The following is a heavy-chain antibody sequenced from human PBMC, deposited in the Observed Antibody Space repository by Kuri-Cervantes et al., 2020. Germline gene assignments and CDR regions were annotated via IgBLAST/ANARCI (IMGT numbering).Heavy chain of an antibody. CDR2: MKPTSASS. Sequence: ASVKVSCKASGYTFTSYDIIWVRQATGQGLEWMGWMKPTSASSGYAQKFQGRVTMTEDTSTDTAYMELSSLRSEDTAVYYCATGVDDILTGPPPGFQHWGQGTLVTVSS. D-gene: IGHD3-9*01. J-gene: IGHJ1*01. V-gene: IGHV1-8*01. CDR3: ATGVDDILTGPPPGFQH. CDR1: GYTFTSYD.